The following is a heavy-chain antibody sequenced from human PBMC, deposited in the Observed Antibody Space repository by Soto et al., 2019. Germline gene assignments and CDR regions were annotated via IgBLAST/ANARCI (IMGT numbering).Heavy chain of an antibody. Sequence: ASVKVSCKASGYTFTGYYMHWVRQAPGQGLEWMGWINPNSGGTNYAQKFQGRVTMTRDTSISTAHMELSRLRSEDTAVYYCALVAGTIYYYYGMEVWGQGTTLTVSS. CDR3: ALVAGTIYYYYGMEV. V-gene: IGHV1-2*02. D-gene: IGHD6-19*01. J-gene: IGHJ6*02. CDR1: GYTFTGYY. CDR2: INPNSGGT.